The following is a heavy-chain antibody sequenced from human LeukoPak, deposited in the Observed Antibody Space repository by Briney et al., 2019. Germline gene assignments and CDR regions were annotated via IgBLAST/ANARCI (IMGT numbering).Heavy chain of an antibody. CDR1: GFTFGLYC. CDR2: IKSDGSAV. CDR3: ARGRYCSVGRSYWDY. J-gene: IGHJ4*02. V-gene: IGHV3-7*01. Sequence: GGSLRLSCAASGFTFGLYCMNWVRQAPGKGLEWVANIKSDGSAVYYVQSLKRRFTISRHNAKNSLDLQMINLRDEDTAVYYCARGRYCSVGRSYWDYWGQGALVTVSS. D-gene: IGHD2-15*01.